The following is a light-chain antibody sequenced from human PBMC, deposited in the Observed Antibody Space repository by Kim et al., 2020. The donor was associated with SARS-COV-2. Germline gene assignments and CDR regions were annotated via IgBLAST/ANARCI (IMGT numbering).Light chain of an antibody. CDR2: GAS. CDR1: QSVITS. J-gene: IGKJ5*01. V-gene: IGKV3-20*01. Sequence: LSPGERATLACRASQSVITSLAWYQQKPGQAPRLLIHGASSRTTGIPDRFSGSGSGTDFTLTISRLEPEDFAVYYCQQYGNSPSTFGQGTRLEIK. CDR3: QQYGNSPST.